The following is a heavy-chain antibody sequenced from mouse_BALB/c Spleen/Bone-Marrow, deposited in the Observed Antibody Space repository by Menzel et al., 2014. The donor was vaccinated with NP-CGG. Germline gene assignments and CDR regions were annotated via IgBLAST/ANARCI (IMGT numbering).Heavy chain of an antibody. D-gene: IGHD1-1*01. Sequence: VQLQQSGAELVRPGALVKLSCKASGFNIKDYYMHWVKQRPEQGLEWIGWIDPENGNTIYDPKFQGKASITADTSSNTAYLQLSSLTSEDTAVYYCASYYGSSYDYFDYWGQGTLSQSPQ. V-gene: IGHV14-1*02. CDR1: GFNIKDYY. CDR2: IDPENGNT. CDR3: ASYYGSSYDYFDY. J-gene: IGHJ2*01.